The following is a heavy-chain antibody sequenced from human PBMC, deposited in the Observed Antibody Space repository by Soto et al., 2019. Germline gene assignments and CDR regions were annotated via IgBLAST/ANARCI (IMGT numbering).Heavy chain of an antibody. D-gene: IGHD3-16*01. CDR1: GYTFSSYV. CDR3: ARGGSRLTADY. J-gene: IGHJ4*02. V-gene: IGHV1-18*01. Sequence: QVQLVQSGVEVKKPGDSVKVSCKASGYTFSSYVITWVRQASGQGLEWMGWISPFNGNTKYAQQFQDRVTITTDTSTRTAYMALRSLRSDDTSVYYCARGGSRLTADYWGQGSLVTVAS. CDR2: ISPFNGNT.